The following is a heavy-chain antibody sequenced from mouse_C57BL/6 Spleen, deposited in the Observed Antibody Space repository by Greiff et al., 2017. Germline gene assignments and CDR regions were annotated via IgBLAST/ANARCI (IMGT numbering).Heavy chain of an antibody. CDR3: ARSGFAY. V-gene: IGHV1-85*01. CDR2: IYPRDGST. J-gene: IGHJ3*01. Sequence: VQVVESGPELVKPGASVKLSCKASGYTFTSYDINWVKQRPGQGLEWIGWIYPRDGSTKYNEKVKGKATLTVDTSSSTAYMELHSLTSEDSAVYFCARSGFAYWGQGTLVTVSA. CDR1: GYTFTSYD.